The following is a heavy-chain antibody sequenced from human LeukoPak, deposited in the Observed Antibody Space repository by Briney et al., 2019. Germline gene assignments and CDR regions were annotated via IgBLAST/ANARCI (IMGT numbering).Heavy chain of an antibody. V-gene: IGHV4-39*07. J-gene: IGHJ4*02. CDR1: GGSISSSSYY. CDR2: INHSGST. Sequence: SETLSLTCTVSGGSISSSSYYWSWIRQPPGKGLEWIGEINHSGSTNYNPSLKSRVTISVDTSKNQFSLKLSSVTAADTAVYYCARDYHQGYSGDYWGQGTLVTVSS. D-gene: IGHD1-26*01. CDR3: ARDYHQGYSGDY.